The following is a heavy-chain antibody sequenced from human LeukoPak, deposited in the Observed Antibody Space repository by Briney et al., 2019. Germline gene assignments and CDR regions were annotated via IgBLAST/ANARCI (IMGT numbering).Heavy chain of an antibody. Sequence: SETLSLTCAVYGGSFSGYYWSWIRQPPGKGLEWIGEINHSGSTNYNPSLKSRVTISVDTSKNQFSLKLSSVTAADTAVYYCARAGGSSSWYNWFDPWGRGTLVTVSS. CDR1: GGSFSGYY. CDR3: ARAGGSSSWYNWFDP. V-gene: IGHV4-34*01. CDR2: INHSGST. D-gene: IGHD6-13*01. J-gene: IGHJ5*02.